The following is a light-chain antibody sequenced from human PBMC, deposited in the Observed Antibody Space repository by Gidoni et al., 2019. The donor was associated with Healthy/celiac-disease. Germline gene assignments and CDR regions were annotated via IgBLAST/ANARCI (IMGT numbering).Light chain of an antibody. CDR1: SSNIGAGYD. CDR2: GNS. CDR3: QSYDSSLSGSRV. Sequence: QSVLTQPPSVSGAPGQRVTIPSPGSSSNIGAGYDVHWYQQLPGTAPNLLIYGNSNRPSGVPDRCSGSKSGTSASLAITGLQAEDDADYYCQSYDSSLSGSRVFGGGTKLTVL. V-gene: IGLV1-40*01. J-gene: IGLJ3*02.